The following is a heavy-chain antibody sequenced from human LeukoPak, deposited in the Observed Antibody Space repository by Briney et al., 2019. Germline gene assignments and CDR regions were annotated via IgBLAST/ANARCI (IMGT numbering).Heavy chain of an antibody. J-gene: IGHJ3*02. Sequence: SETLSLTCTVSGDSIDSYYWSWIRQPPGKGLEWIGYIYYRGTTSYNPFLKSRVTISVDTSKNQFSLKLNSVTAADTAVYYCARRHVVGGTFAFDIWGQGTMVTVSS. CDR1: GDSIDSYY. V-gene: IGHV4-59*12. D-gene: IGHD1-26*01. CDR3: ARRHVVGGTFAFDI. CDR2: IYYRGTT.